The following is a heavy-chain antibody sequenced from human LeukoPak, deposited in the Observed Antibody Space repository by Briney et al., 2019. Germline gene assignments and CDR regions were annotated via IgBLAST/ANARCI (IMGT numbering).Heavy chain of an antibody. D-gene: IGHD3-10*01. V-gene: IGHV4-59*08. CDR2: IYYSGST. CDR3: ARRYYYGSGSYFDY. J-gene: IGHJ4*02. CDR1: GGSISSYY. Sequence: PSETLSLTCTVSGGSISSYYWSWIRQPPGKGLEWMGYIYYSGSTNYNPYLKSRVTISVDTSKNQFSLKLSSVTAADTAVYYCARRYYYGSGSYFDYWGQGTLVTVSS.